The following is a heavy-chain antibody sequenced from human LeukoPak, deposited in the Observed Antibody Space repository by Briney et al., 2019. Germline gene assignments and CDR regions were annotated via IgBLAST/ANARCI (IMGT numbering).Heavy chain of an antibody. CDR1: GFTFSSYE. V-gene: IGHV3-48*03. CDR2: ISSSGSTI. CDR3: ARAGYCTNGVCRGDFDY. Sequence: GGSLRLSCAASGFTFSSYEMNWVRQAPGKGLEWVSYISSSGSTIYYADSVKGRFTISRDNAKNSLYLQMYSLRAEDTAVYYCARAGYCTNGVCRGDFDYWGQGTLVTVSS. D-gene: IGHD2-8*01. J-gene: IGHJ4*02.